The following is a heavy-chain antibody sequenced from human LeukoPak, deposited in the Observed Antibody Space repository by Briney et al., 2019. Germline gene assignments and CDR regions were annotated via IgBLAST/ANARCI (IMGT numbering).Heavy chain of an antibody. Sequence: VASVKVSCKASGGTVSSYAISWVRQAPGQGLEWMGGIIPIFGTANYAQKFQGRVTITADESTSTAYMELSSLRSEDTAVYYCARGSESYFIDYWGQGTLVTVSS. CDR3: ARGSESYFIDY. CDR2: IIPIFGTA. D-gene: IGHD1-26*01. J-gene: IGHJ4*02. CDR1: GGTVSSYA. V-gene: IGHV1-69*13.